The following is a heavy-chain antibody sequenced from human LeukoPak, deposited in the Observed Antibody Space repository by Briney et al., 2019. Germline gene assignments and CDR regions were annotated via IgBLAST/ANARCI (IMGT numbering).Heavy chain of an antibody. Sequence: GGSLRLSCAASGFTFSSYSMNWVRQAPGKGLEWVSSISSSSSYIYYADSVKGRFTISRDNAKNSLYLQMNSLRAEDTAVYYCATLGYCSGGSCYWYGMDVWGKGTTVTVSS. D-gene: IGHD2-15*01. CDR1: GFTFSSYS. CDR3: ATLGYCSGGSCYWYGMDV. CDR2: ISSSSSYI. V-gene: IGHV3-21*01. J-gene: IGHJ6*04.